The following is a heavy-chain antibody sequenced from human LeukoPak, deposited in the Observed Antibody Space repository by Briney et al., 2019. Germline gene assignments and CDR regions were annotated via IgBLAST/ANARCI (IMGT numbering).Heavy chain of an antibody. D-gene: IGHD3-10*01. CDR3: ARELWFANAPGSWLDP. V-gene: IGHV4-39*07. J-gene: IGHJ5*02. Sequence: SETLSLTCTVSGGSIDSGDYYWGWVRQPPGKGLECIASIHHSGNTYYDPSLKSRVTLSVDASKNQFSLTLSSVTAADTAVYYCARELWFANAPGSWLDPWGQGTLVIVSS. CDR1: GGSIDSGDYY. CDR2: IHHSGNT.